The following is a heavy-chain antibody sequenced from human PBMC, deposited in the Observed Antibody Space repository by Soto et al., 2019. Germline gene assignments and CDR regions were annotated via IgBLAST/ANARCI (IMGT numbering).Heavy chain of an antibody. V-gene: IGHV3-30*18. CDR2: TSYDGNNK. Sequence: VGSLRISCTGSGFTFGNYGMHWVRQAPGKGLEWVASTSYDGNNKYYADSLKGRFTISRDNSKKMVYLQMTSLGPEDTAVYYCAKGGGSARDFDYWGQGALVTVSS. CDR1: GFTFGNYG. D-gene: IGHD1-26*01. CDR3: AKGGGSARDFDY. J-gene: IGHJ4*02.